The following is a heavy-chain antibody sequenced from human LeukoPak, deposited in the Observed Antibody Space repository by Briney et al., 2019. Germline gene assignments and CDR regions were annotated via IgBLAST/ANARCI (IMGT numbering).Heavy chain of an antibody. CDR2: ISSSSGSI. J-gene: IGHJ3*02. CDR1: GFTFRSHS. Sequence: GGSLRLSCAASGFTFRSHSMNWVRQAPGKGLEWVSSISSSSGSIYYADSVKGRFTISRGNAKNSLYLQMNSLRAEDTAVYYCATLTTVVLDAFDIWGQGTMVTVSS. CDR3: ATLTTVVLDAFDI. V-gene: IGHV3-21*01. D-gene: IGHD4-23*01.